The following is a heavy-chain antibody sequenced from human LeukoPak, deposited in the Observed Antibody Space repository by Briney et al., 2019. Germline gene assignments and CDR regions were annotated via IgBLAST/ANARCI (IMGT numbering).Heavy chain of an antibody. CDR3: ARAYGDYPPLDY. CDR1: GYTFTSYD. V-gene: IGHV1-8*01. D-gene: IGHD4-17*01. J-gene: IGHJ4*02. CDR2: MNPNSGNT. Sequence: ASVKVSCKASGYTFTSYDINWVRQATGQGLEWMGWMNPNSGNTGYAQKFQGRVTMTRNTSISTAYTELSSLRSEDTAVYYCARAYGDYPPLDYWGQGTLVTVSS.